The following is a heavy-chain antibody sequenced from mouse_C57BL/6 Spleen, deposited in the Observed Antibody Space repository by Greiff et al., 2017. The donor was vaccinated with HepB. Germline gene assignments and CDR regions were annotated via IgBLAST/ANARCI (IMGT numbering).Heavy chain of an antibody. V-gene: IGHV1-18*01. D-gene: IGHD2-3*01. CDR2: INPNNGGT. J-gene: IGHJ4*01. Sequence: VHVKQSGPELVKPGASVKIPCKASGYTFTDYNMDWVKQSHGKSLEWIGDINPNNGGTIYNQKFKGKATLTVDKSSSTAYMELRSLTSEDTAVYYCARSEDGYYDAMDYWGQGTSATVSS. CDR3: ARSEDGYYDAMDY. CDR1: GYTFTDYN.